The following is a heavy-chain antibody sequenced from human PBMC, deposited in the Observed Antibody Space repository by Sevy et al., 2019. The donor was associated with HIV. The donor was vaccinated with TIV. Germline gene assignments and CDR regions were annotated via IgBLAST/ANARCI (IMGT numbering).Heavy chain of an antibody. CDR3: ARSNQRIAALDY. CDR1: GFTFSSYS. V-gene: IGHV3-48*02. Sequence: GGSLRLSCAASGFTFSSYSMNWVRQAPGKGLEWVSYISTSSSTICYADSVKGRFTISRDNAKNSLYLQMNSLRDEDTAVYYCARSNQRIAALDYWGQGTLVTVSS. J-gene: IGHJ4*02. CDR2: ISTSSSTI. D-gene: IGHD6-13*01.